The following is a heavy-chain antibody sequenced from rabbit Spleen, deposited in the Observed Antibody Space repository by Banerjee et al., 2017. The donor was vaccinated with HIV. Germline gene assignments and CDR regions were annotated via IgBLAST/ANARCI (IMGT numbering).Heavy chain of an antibody. CDR3: ARDTGSSFSSYGMDL. D-gene: IGHD8-1*01. CDR2: IYSGNSGYT. J-gene: IGHJ6*01. V-gene: IGHV1S40*01. Sequence: QSLEESGGGLVQPEGSLTLTCTASGFDFSSDAMCWVRQAPGKGLEWIACIYSGNSGYTYYATWATGRFTCSKTSSTTVTLQVTSLTAADTATYFCARDTGSSFSSYGMDLWGPGTLVTVS. CDR1: GFDFSSDA.